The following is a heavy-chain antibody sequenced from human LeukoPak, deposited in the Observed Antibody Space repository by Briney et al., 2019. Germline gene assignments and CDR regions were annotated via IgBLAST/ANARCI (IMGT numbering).Heavy chain of an antibody. J-gene: IGHJ4*02. CDR2: IYYSGST. CDR1: GGSINSYY. Sequence: SETLSLTCAVSGGSINSYYWYWIRQPPGKGLEWIGYIYYSGSTNYNPSLKSRVTISVDTSKNQFSLKLSSVTAADTAVYYCARHVSPYYYDSSGPIDYWGQGTLVTVSS. CDR3: ARHVSPYYYDSSGPIDY. V-gene: IGHV4-59*08. D-gene: IGHD3-22*01.